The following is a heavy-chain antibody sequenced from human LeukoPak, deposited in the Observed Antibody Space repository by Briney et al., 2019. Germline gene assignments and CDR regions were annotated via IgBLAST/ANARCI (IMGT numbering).Heavy chain of an antibody. CDR3: ARTGYYCSGGSCYLAVFDY. Sequence: SETLSLTCAVYGGSFSGYYWSWIRQPPGKGLEGIGEINHSGSTNYNPSLKSRVTISLDTSKNQFSLKLSSVTAADTAVYYCARTGYYCSGGSCYLAVFDYWGQGTLVTVSS. CDR2: INHSGST. D-gene: IGHD2-15*01. V-gene: IGHV4-34*01. J-gene: IGHJ4*02. CDR1: GGSFSGYY.